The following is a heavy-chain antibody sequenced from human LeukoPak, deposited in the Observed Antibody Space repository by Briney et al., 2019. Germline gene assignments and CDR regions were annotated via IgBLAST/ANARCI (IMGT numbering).Heavy chain of an antibody. J-gene: IGHJ4*02. V-gene: IGHV3-48*03. Sequence: GSLRLSCAASGFTFSSYEMNWVRQAPGKGLEWVSYISSSGSTIYYADSVKGRFTISRDNAKNSLYLQMNSLRAEDTAVYYCARAMGRIPYYYDTLDFWGQGTLVTVSS. CDR1: GFTFSSYE. D-gene: IGHD3-22*01. CDR3: ARAMGRIPYYYDTLDF. CDR2: ISSSGSTI.